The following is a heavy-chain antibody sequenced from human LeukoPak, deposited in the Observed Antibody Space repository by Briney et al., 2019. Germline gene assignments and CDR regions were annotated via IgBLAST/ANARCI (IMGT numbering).Heavy chain of an antibody. CDR3: ARDRGGDQDAFDI. D-gene: IGHD2-21*02. CDR2: INPNSGGT. J-gene: IGHJ3*02. CDR1: GYTFTGYY. Sequence: ASVKVSCKASGYTFTGYYMHWVRQAPGQGLEWMGWINPNSGGTNYAQKFQGRVTMTRNTSISTAYMELSSLRSEDTAVYYCARDRGGDQDAFDIWGQGTMVTVSS. V-gene: IGHV1-2*02.